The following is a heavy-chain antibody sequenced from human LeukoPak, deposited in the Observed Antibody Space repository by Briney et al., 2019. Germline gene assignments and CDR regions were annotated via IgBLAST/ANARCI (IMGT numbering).Heavy chain of an antibody. CDR1: GGSLSGHG. V-gene: IGHV4-4*07. Sequence: SETLSLTCLVSGGSLSGHGWSWIRQPAGKGLEWIGRIHTNGGGNNNPSLQNRLTLSVETSKNQFSLRLTAMTAADTAVYYCSREETYKSGSDLWGQGILVTVSS. CDR3: SREETYKSGSDL. J-gene: IGHJ5*02. CDR2: IHTNGGG. D-gene: IGHD5-12*01.